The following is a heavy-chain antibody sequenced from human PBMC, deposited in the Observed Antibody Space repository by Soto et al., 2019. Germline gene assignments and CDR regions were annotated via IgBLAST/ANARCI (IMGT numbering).Heavy chain of an antibody. CDR3: AKGGDKVDFWSGYYFDH. D-gene: IGHD3-3*01. CDR2: ISGSGGST. J-gene: IGHJ4*02. Sequence: EVQLLESGGGLVQPGGSLRLSCAASGFTFSSYAMSWVRQAPGKGLEWVSAISGSGGSTYYADSVKGRFTISRDNSKNTLQLQMNSLRADDKAVYYCAKGGDKVDFWSGYYFDHWGQGTLVTVSS. CDR1: GFTFSSYA. V-gene: IGHV3-23*01.